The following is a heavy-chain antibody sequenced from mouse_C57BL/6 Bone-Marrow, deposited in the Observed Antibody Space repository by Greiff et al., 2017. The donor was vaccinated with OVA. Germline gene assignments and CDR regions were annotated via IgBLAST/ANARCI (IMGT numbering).Heavy chain of an antibody. CDR1: GFTFSDYG. CDR3: AGNYAFAY. V-gene: IGHV5-17*01. D-gene: IGHD2-1*01. Sequence: EVKLMESGGGLVKPGGSLKLSCAASGFTFSDYGMHWVRQAPEKGLEWVAYISSGSSTTYYADTVKGRFTITRDNAKNTLFLQMTSLRSEDTAMYYCAGNYAFAYWGQGTLVTVSA. CDR2: ISSGSSTT. J-gene: IGHJ3*01.